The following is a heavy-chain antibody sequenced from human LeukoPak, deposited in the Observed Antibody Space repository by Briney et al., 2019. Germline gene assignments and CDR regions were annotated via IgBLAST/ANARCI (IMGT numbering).Heavy chain of an antibody. CDR1: GYTFTSYD. CDR2: MNPSSGNT. Sequence: GASVKVSCKASGYTFTSYDINWVRQATGQGLEWMGWMNPSSGNTGYAQKFQGRVTITADESTSTAYMELSSLRSEDTAVYYCARERQQLEPNWFDPWGQGTLVTVSS. J-gene: IGHJ5*02. CDR3: ARERQQLEPNWFDP. D-gene: IGHD6-13*01. V-gene: IGHV1-8*01.